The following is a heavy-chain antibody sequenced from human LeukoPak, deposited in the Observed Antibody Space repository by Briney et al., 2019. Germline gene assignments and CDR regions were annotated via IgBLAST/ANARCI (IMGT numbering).Heavy chain of an antibody. CDR2: ISGSGGST. V-gene: IGHV3-23*01. CDR3: AKEEDDSSGYYYLYYYGMDV. CDR1: GFPFSSYA. Sequence: GGSLRLSCAASGFPFSSYAMSWVRQAPGKGLEWVSAISGSGGSTYYADSVKGRFTISRDNSKNTLYLQMNSLRAEDTAVYYCAKEEDDSSGYYYLYYYGMDVWGQGTTVTVSS. J-gene: IGHJ6*02. D-gene: IGHD3-22*01.